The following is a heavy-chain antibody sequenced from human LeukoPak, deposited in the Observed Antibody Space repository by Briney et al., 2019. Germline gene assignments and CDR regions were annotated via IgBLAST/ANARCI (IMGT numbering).Heavy chain of an antibody. J-gene: IGHJ5*02. Sequence: SETLSLTCTVSGGSLSSYYWSWIRQPAGKGLEWIGRIYTSGSTNYNPSLKSRVTMSVDTSKNQFSLKLSSVTAADTAVYYCARDPGRPGYSSGWLYNWFDPWGQGTLVTVSS. V-gene: IGHV4-4*07. D-gene: IGHD6-19*01. CDR1: GGSLSSYY. CDR2: IYTSGST. CDR3: ARDPGRPGYSSGWLYNWFDP.